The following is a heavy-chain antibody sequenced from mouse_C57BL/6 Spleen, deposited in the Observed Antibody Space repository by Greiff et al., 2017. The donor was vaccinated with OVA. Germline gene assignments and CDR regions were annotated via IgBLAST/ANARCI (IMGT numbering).Heavy chain of an antibody. CDR1: GYTFTDYE. CDR2: IDPETGGT. Sequence: QVQLQQSGAELVRPGASVTLSCKASGYTFTDYEMHWVKQTPVHGLEWIGAIDPETGGTAYNQKFKGKAILTADKSSSPAYMELRSLTSEDSAVYYCTRKYPYYFDYWGQGTTLTVSS. J-gene: IGHJ2*01. D-gene: IGHD5-1*01. V-gene: IGHV1-15*01. CDR3: TRKYPYYFDY.